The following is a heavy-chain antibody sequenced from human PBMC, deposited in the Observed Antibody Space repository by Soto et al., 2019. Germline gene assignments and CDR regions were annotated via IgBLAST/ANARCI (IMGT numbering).Heavy chain of an antibody. Sequence: QVQLVQSGAEVKKPESSVKVSCKASGGTFSRYTITWVRQAPGQGLEWMGGITPMFGTPNYAQKFQGRVTITADESTSTAYMELSSLRSEDTAMYYCARDGTLYDSSAYYYLYWGQGTLVTVSS. D-gene: IGHD3-22*01. V-gene: IGHV1-69*01. CDR3: ARDGTLYDSSAYYYLY. CDR2: ITPMFGTP. J-gene: IGHJ4*02. CDR1: GGTFSRYT.